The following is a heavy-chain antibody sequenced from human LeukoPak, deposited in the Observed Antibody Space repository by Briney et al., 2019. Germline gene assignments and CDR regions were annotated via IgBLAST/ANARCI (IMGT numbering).Heavy chain of an antibody. Sequence: PSETLSLTCTVSGGSISSSSYYWGWIRQPPGKGLEWIESIYYSGDTYYNPSLKSRVTISVDTSKNQFSLKLSSVTAADTAVYYCARHSGMTTVTAYLDCWGQGTLVTVSS. CDR1: GGSISSSSYY. J-gene: IGHJ4*02. CDR3: ARHSGMTTVTAYLDC. D-gene: IGHD4-17*01. CDR2: IYYSGDT. V-gene: IGHV4-39*01.